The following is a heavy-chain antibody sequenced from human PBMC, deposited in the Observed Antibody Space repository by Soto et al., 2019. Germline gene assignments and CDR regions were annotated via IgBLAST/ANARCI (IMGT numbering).Heavy chain of an antibody. D-gene: IGHD2-8*02. Sequence: PGGSLRLSCAASGFTFSSYAMIWVRQAPGRGPEWVAVISYDGRKEYYADSVKGRYTLSRDDSKNTVFLQMNSLTAGDTAVYYCAKATATGGGAFDICGQGTMVNVSS. CDR2: ISYDGRKE. V-gene: IGHV3-30*04. CDR3: AKATATGGGAFDI. J-gene: IGHJ3*02. CDR1: GFTFSSYA.